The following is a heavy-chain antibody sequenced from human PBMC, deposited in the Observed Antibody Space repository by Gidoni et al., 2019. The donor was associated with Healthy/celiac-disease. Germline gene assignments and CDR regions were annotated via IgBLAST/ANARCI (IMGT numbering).Heavy chain of an antibody. CDR2: INPNSGGT. J-gene: IGHJ4*02. V-gene: IGHV1-2*02. CDR3: ARDKISLRRPALPQGY. CDR1: GYTFTGYY. D-gene: IGHD3-3*02. Sequence: QVQLVQSGAEVKKHGASVKVSCKAAGYTFTGYYMHWVRQAPGQGLEWMGWINPNSGGTNYAQKFQGRVTMTRDTSISTAYMELSRLRSDDTAVYYCARDKISLRRPALPQGYWGQGTLVTVSS.